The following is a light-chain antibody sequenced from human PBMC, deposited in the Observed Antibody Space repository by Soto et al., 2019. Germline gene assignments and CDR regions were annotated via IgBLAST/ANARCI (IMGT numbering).Light chain of an antibody. CDR3: LQHNTYPHT. J-gene: IGKJ2*01. CDR2: AAS. CDR1: RDITNY. V-gene: IGKV1-17*03. Sequence: DTQMTQSPSAMSASVGDRVTITCRASRDITNYVAWFQQKPGQVPKRLIYAASSLHRGVPSRFSGSGSGTEFTLTISSLQPEDFATYYCLQHNTYPHTFGQGTKLDIK.